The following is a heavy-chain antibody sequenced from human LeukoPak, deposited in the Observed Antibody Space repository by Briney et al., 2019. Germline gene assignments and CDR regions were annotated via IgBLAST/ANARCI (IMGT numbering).Heavy chain of an antibody. J-gene: IGHJ4*02. CDR2: ISGSGGST. Sequence: PGGSLRHSCAASGFTFSSYAMSWVRQAPGKGLEWVSGISGSGGSTYYADSVKGRLTISRDNSKKTLYLQMNSLRAEDTAVYHCAKGRGYGGNSGVFDCWGQGTLVTVSS. CDR3: AKGRGYGGNSGVFDC. D-gene: IGHD4-23*01. CDR1: GFTFSSYA. V-gene: IGHV3-23*01.